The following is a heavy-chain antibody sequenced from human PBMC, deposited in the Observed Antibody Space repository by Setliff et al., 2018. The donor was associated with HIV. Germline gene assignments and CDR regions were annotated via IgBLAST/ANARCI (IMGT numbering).Heavy chain of an antibody. D-gene: IGHD3-10*01. CDR3: ARSIYGSGSHPLDI. CDR1: GGSVDGYY. Sequence: SDPLSLTCTVSGGSVDGYYWSWIRQPAGEGLEWIGRMYAAGWSNYNPSLESRVTMSVDRSKDQFSLRLTSVSAADTAVYYCARSIYGSGSHPLDIWGQGTLVTVSS. V-gene: IGHV4-4*07. J-gene: IGHJ4*02. CDR2: MYAAGWS.